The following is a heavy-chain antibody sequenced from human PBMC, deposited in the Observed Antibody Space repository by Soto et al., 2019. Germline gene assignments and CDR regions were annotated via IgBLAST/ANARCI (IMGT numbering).Heavy chain of an antibody. Sequence: GASVKVSCKASGGTFSSYAISWVRQAPGQGLEWMGGIIPIFGTANYAQKFQGRVTITADESTSTAYMELSSLRSEDTAVYYCARGPPDILTGHFDYWGQGTLVTVSS. D-gene: IGHD3-9*01. V-gene: IGHV1-69*13. CDR3: ARGPPDILTGHFDY. J-gene: IGHJ4*02. CDR1: GGTFSSYA. CDR2: IIPIFGTA.